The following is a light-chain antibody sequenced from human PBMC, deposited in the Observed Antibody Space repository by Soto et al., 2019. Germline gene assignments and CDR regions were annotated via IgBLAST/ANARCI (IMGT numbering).Light chain of an antibody. V-gene: IGLV2-14*01. J-gene: IGLJ2*01. CDR2: DVS. CDR1: SSDIGGYKY. Sequence: QSALTQPASVSGSPGQSITISCTGTSSDIGGYKYVSWYQQHPDKAPKLMIYDVSNRPSGVSSRFSGSKSGNTASLTISGLQAEVEADYYCSSYTSSSTVVFGGGTKLTVL. CDR3: SSYTSSSTVV.